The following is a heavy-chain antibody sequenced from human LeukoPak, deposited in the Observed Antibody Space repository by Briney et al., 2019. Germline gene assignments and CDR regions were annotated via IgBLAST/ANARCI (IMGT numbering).Heavy chain of an antibody. CDR2: INHSGST. CDR3: ARDHYDSSGLLDY. V-gene: IGHV4-34*01. D-gene: IGHD3-22*01. CDR1: GGSFSGYY. J-gene: IGHJ4*02. Sequence: SETLSLTCAVYGGSFSGYYWSWIRLPPGKGLEWIGEINHSGSTNYNPSLKSRVTISVDTSKNQFSLKVSSVTAADTAVYYCARDHYDSSGLLDYWGQGTLVTVSS.